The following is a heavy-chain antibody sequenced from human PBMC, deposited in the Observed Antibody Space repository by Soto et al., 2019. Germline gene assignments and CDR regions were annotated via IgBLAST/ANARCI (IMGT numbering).Heavy chain of an antibody. CDR2: TFHSGTT. J-gene: IGHJ5*02. Sequence: PSETLSLTCAVSGYSISSGYYWGWVRQPPGKGLEWIGTTFHSGTTYYNPSLKSRVSMSVDTSRNQFSLKPSSVTAADTAVYYCVRERGHCGSLSGETRCYGWFDHWAQGTLVTVSS. D-gene: IGHD2-15*01. CDR1: GYSISSGYY. V-gene: IGHV4-38-2*02. CDR3: VRERGHCGSLSGETRCYGWFDH.